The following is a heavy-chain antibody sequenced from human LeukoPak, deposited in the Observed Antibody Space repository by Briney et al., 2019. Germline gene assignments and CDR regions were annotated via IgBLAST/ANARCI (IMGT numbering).Heavy chain of an antibody. V-gene: IGHV3-23*01. D-gene: IGHD3-10*01. CDR2: ISGSGLNT. CDR3: AKGGGYGSGTYSED. J-gene: IGHJ4*02. CDR1: GFIFSTYG. Sequence: PGGSLRLSCAASGFIFSTYGMTWFRQAPGRGLEWVSGISGSGLNTYYADSVKGQFTSSRDNSKNMLYLQMNSLRAEDTAVYYCAKGGGYGSGTYSEDWGQGILVTVSS.